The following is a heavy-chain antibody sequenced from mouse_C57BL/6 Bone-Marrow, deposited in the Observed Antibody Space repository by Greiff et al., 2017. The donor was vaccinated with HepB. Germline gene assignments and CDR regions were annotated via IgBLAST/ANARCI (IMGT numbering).Heavy chain of an antibody. CDR1: GYTFTDYE. Sequence: VQVVESGAELVRPGASVTLSCKASGYTFTDYEMHWVKQTPVHGLEWIGAIDPETGGTAYNQKFKGKAILTADKSSSTAYMELRSLTSEDSAVYYCTRPSITTVVATGYWGQGTTLTVSS. D-gene: IGHD1-1*01. CDR3: TRPSITTVVATGY. J-gene: IGHJ2*01. CDR2: IDPETGGT. V-gene: IGHV1-15*01.